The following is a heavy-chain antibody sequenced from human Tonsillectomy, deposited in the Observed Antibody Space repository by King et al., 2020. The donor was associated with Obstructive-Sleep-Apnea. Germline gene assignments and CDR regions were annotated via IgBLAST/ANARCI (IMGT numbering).Heavy chain of an antibody. D-gene: IGHD5-18*01. CDR3: ANDLGSSGYSPGDGLDV. J-gene: IGHJ6*02. Sequence: VQLVESGGGLVQPGGSVRLSCVASGFTFSTYAMNWVRQAPGKGLEWVSDISGSGSRTYYADSVKGRFTISRDNSKNTLYLQMNSLRAEDTAVFYCANDLGSSGYSPGDGLDVWGQGTTVTVSS. CDR2: ISGSGSRT. V-gene: IGHV3-23*04. CDR1: GFTFSTYA.